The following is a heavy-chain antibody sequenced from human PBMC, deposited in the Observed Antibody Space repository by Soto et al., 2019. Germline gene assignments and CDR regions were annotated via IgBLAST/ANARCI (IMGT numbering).Heavy chain of an antibody. V-gene: IGHV1-69*06. CDR2: IIPIFGTA. CDR1: GGTFSSYA. D-gene: IGHD6-6*01. Sequence: SVKVSCKASGGTFSSYAISWVRQAPGQGLEWMGGIIPIFGTANYAQKFQGRVTITADKSTSTAYMELSSLRSEDTAVYYCAREYSSSSGLGDAFDIWGQGIMVTVSS. CDR3: AREYSSSSGLGDAFDI. J-gene: IGHJ3*02.